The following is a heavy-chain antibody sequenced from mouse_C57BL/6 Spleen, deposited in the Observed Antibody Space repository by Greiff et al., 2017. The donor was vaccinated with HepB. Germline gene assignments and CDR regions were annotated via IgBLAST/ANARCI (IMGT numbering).Heavy chain of an antibody. D-gene: IGHD2-3*01. CDR1: GYTFTSYW. Sequence: QVQLQQPGAELVKPGASVKLSCKASGYTFTSYWMQWVKQRPGQGLEWIGEIDPSDSYTNYNQKFKGKATLTVDTSSSTAYMQLSSLTSEDSAVYYCARGYDGYSWFAYWGQGTLVTVSA. CDR3: ARGYDGYSWFAY. J-gene: IGHJ3*01. CDR2: IDPSDSYT. V-gene: IGHV1-50*01.